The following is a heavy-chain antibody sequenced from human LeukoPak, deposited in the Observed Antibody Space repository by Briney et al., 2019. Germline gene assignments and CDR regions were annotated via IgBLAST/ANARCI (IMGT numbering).Heavy chain of an antibody. CDR3: ARGSYGMDV. CDR1: GFTLSRYW. CDR2: IKQDGNEK. V-gene: IGHV3-7*03. J-gene: IGHJ6*02. Sequence: GGSLRLSCAASGFTLSRYWMTWVRQAPGKGLEFVACIKQDGNEKYYVGSVKGRLTISRDNSKNTLHLQMNGLRAEDTAVYYCARGSYGMDVWGQGTTVTVSS.